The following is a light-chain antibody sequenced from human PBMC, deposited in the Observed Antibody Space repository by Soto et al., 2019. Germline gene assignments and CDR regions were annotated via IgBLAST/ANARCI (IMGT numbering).Light chain of an antibody. CDR1: QSVTSNF. Sequence: EIVLTQSPGTLSLSPGERVSLSCRASQSVTSNFLAWYQQKPGQAPRLLIYASSRRATGIPARFSGGGSGTDFSLTISRLEPEDFAVYFCQQYRSSPITFGQGTRLEIK. V-gene: IGKV3-20*01. J-gene: IGKJ5*01. CDR3: QQYRSSPIT. CDR2: ASS.